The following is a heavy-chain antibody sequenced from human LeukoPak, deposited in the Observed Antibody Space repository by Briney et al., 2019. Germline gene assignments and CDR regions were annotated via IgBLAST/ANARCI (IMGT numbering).Heavy chain of an antibody. V-gene: IGHV1-2*04. CDR1: GYTFIGYY. CDR2: INPNSGDT. CDR3: ARDPSGYSSDWYYFDY. D-gene: IGHD6-13*01. Sequence: WASVKVSCKASGYTFIGYYMHWVRQAPGQGLEWMGWINPNSGDTKYAQKFQGWVTMTRDTSISTAYMELSRLRSDDTAVYYCARDPSGYSSDWYYFDYWGQGTLVTVSS. J-gene: IGHJ4*02.